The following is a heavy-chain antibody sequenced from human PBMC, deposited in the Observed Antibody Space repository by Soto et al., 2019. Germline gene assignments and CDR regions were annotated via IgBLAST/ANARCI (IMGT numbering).Heavy chain of an antibody. V-gene: IGHV3-7*03. CDR1: VFSLITYC. J-gene: IGHJ4*02. CDR3: ARDFTYGAIDY. Sequence: PGWPLRLSCAASVFSLITYCMTWVRQDPGKGLEWVADIKPDGSELDYVDSVKGRFTISRDNAKNSLYLHMNSLRAEDTAVYYCARDFTYGAIDYWGQGTRVTVSS. D-gene: IGHD3-10*01. CDR2: IKPDGSEL.